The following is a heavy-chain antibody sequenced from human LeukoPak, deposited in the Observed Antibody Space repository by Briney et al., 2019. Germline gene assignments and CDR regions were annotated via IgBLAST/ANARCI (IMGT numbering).Heavy chain of an antibody. J-gene: IGHJ6*03. CDR3: TRGLGSGTYTDYYMDV. CDR1: GFIVSSDY. Sequence: GGSLRLSCAASGFIVSSDYMSWVRQAPGEGLEWVSVLYTCGRTYYADSVKGRFTISRDDSKNTLYLQMNSLGVEDTAVYYCTRGLGSGTYTDYYMDVWGKGTTVTVSS. D-gene: IGHD3-10*01. CDR2: LYTCGRT. V-gene: IGHV3-53*01.